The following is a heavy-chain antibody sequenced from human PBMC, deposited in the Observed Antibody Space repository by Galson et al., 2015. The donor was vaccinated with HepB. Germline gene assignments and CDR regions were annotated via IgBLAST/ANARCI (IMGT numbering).Heavy chain of an antibody. J-gene: IGHJ3*02. CDR3: ARPRYCSSTSCYYAFDI. Sequence: VKVSCKASGGTFSNYAISWVRQAPGQGLEWMGGIIPIFGTPNYAQKFQGRVTITADESTTTAYMELSSLKSEDTAVYYCARPRYCSSTSCYYAFDIWGQGTMVTVSS. V-gene: IGHV1-69*13. D-gene: IGHD2-2*01. CDR1: GGTFSNYA. CDR2: IIPIFGTP.